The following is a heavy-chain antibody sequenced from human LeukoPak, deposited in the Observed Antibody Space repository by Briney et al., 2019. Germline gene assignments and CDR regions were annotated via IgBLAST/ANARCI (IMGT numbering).Heavy chain of an antibody. CDR2: INDDGKQE. CDR1: GLTFKKTW. D-gene: IGHD4-17*01. CDR3: ARDPEYGALNS. V-gene: IGHV3-7*01. Sequence: PGGSLRLSCAASGLTFKKTWMAWVRQAPGKGLEWVANINDDGKQEKYVDSVKGRFTISRDNAKNSLFLQLNSLRAEDTAIYYCARDPEYGALNSWGQGTLVSVSS. J-gene: IGHJ4*02.